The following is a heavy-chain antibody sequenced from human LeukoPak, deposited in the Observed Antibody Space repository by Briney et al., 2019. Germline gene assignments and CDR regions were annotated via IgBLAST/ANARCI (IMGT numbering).Heavy chain of an antibody. D-gene: IGHD3-3*01. Sequence: GGPLRLSCAASGFTFSSYSMNWVRQAPGKGLEWVSYISSSSSTIYYADSVKGRFTISRDNAKNSLYLQMNSLRAEDTAVYYCARDLVFGVARGYYFDYWGQGTLVTVSS. CDR2: ISSSSSTI. J-gene: IGHJ4*02. CDR3: ARDLVFGVARGYYFDY. CDR1: GFTFSSYS. V-gene: IGHV3-48*01.